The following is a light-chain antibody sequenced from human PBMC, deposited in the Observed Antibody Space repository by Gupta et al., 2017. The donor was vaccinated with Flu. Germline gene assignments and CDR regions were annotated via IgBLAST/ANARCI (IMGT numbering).Light chain of an antibody. V-gene: IGKV1-5*03. CDR3: QQDYVVPSV. CDR2: KAS. CDR1: QTINGR. Sequence: PSTLSASVGDRVTVTCRASQTINGRLAWYQQKPGRAPKLLIYKASSVESGVPSRFSGSGSGTEFTLTIDNLHPDDFTTYYCQQDYVVPSVFGPGTRVEI. J-gene: IGKJ1*01.